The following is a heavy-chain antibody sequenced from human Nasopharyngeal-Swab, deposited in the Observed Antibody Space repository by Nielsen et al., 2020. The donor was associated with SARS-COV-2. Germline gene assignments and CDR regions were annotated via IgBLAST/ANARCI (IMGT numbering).Heavy chain of an antibody. CDR3: VKGSYYDSSGFYGDYYFDY. J-gene: IGHJ4*02. V-gene: IGHV3-30*18. CDR1: GLTFSSYG. CDR2: ISYDGSTK. D-gene: IGHD3-22*01. Sequence: GESLKISCVVSGLTFSSYGMHWVRQAPDKGLEWVTVISYDGSTKSYAASVKGRFTISRDDSKSTHYLQMDSLRPEDTAVYYCVKGSYYDSSGFYGDYYFDYWGQGTLVIVSS.